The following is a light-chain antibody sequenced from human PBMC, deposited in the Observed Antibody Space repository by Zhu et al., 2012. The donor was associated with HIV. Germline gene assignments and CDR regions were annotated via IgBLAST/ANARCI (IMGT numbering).Light chain of an antibody. J-gene: IGKJ3*01. CDR1: ESIGRY. CDR2: DTS. V-gene: IGKV1-9*01. Sequence: QLTQSPAFLSASVGDRVTITCRASESIGRYLAWYQQKPGTAPKLLIYDTSTLQSGVPSTLSGSESGTEFTLTISSLQPEDFATYYCQQLSGYPLFIFGPGTKVDVK. CDR3: QQLSGYPLFI.